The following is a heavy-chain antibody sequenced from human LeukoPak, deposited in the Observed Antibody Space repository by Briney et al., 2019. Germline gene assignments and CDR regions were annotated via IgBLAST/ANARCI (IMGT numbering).Heavy chain of an antibody. D-gene: IGHD4-23*01. CDR1: GGSISSYY. CDR2: IYSSGST. J-gene: IGHJ4*02. Sequence: SETLSLTCTVSGGSISSYYWSWIRQPAGKGLEWIGRIYSSGSTNYNPSLKSRVTMSVDTSKNQFSLRLSSVTAADTAVYYCARQKALGGKGGFDYWGQGTPVTVSS. V-gene: IGHV4-4*07. CDR3: ARQKALGGKGGFDY.